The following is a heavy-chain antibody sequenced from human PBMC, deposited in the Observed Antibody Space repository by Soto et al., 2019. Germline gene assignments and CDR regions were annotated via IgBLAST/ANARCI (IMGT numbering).Heavy chain of an antibody. CDR1: GYTFTSYA. D-gene: IGHD6-6*01. J-gene: IGHJ5*02. V-gene: IGHV1-3*01. Sequence: QVQLVQSGAEAKKPGASVKVSCKASGYTFTSYAMHWVRQAPGQRLEWMGWINAGNGNTKYSQKCQGRVTITRDTSASTAYMELSSLRSEDTAVYYCARDREKLGGDWFAPWGQGTLGTVSS. CDR3: ARDREKLGGDWFAP. CDR2: INAGNGNT.